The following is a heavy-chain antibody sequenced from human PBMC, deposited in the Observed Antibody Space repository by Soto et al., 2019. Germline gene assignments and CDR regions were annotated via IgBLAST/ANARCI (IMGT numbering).Heavy chain of an antibody. CDR2: INHSGST. CDR3: ARGFRFCSGGSCYSGWFDP. Sequence: QVQLQQWGAELLKPSETLSLTCVVYGGSFSGYYWSWIRQPPGKGLEWIGEINHSGSTNYNPSLKSRVTISVDTSKNQFSLKLSSVTAADTAVYYCARGFRFCSGGSCYSGWFDPWGQGTLVTVSS. J-gene: IGHJ5*02. D-gene: IGHD2-15*01. V-gene: IGHV4-34*01. CDR1: GGSFSGYY.